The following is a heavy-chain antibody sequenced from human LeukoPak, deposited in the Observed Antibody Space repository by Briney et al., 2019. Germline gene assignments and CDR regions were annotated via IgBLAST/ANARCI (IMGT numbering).Heavy chain of an antibody. V-gene: IGHV4-34*01. CDR3: ARRYSGYSSSWLNY. CDR1: GGSFSGYY. Sequence: SETLSLTCAVYGGSFSGYYWSWIRQPPGKGLEWIGEINHSGSTNYNPSLKSRVTISVDTSKNQFSLKLSSVTAADTAVYYCARRYSGYSSSWLNYWGQGTLVTVSS. D-gene: IGHD6-13*01. J-gene: IGHJ4*02. CDR2: INHSGST.